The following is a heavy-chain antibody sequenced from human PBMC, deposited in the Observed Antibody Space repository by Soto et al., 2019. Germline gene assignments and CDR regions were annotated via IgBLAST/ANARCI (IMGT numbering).Heavy chain of an antibody. CDR1: GGSISSYY. CDR2: ISYSGST. CDR3: AREGVSSSWYYYYAMDV. D-gene: IGHD6-13*01. Sequence: PSETLSLTCTVSGGSISSYYCSWIRQPPGKGLEWIGYISYSGSTNYNPSLKSRVTISVETSKNQFSLKLSSVTAADTAVYYCAREGVSSSWYYYYAMDVWGQGTTVPVSS. V-gene: IGHV4-59*01. J-gene: IGHJ6*02.